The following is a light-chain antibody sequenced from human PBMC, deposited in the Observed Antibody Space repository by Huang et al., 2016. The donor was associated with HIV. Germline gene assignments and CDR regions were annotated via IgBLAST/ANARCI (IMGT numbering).Light chain of an antibody. Sequence: DVVMTQTPLSLSVTPGQPASISCRSSQSLLYSDGETYLYWYQQKPGQSTQLLIYEVSSRFSGGPDRFRGSGSGAEFTLKSSRVEAEGVGFYYCMQGRSLPRTCGQETNVEIK. CDR3: MQGRSLPRT. V-gene: IGKV2-29*02. CDR1: QSLLYSDGETY. CDR2: EVS. J-gene: IGKJ1*01.